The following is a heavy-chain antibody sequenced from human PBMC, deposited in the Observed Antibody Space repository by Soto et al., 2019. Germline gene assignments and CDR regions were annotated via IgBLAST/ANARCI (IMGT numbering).Heavy chain of an antibody. V-gene: IGHV2-5*02. CDR1: GFSLRTSEVG. J-gene: IGHJ4*02. D-gene: IGHD7-27*01. Sequence: QITLKESGPTLVKPTQTLTLTCTFSGFSLRTSEVGVGWIRQPPGKALEWLALIYWDDDKRYRPSLKSRLTITQDTSKNQVVLTMTNMDPVDTATYSCANFQLGARLFDYWGQGTLVTVSS. CDR2: IYWDDDK. CDR3: ANFQLGARLFDY.